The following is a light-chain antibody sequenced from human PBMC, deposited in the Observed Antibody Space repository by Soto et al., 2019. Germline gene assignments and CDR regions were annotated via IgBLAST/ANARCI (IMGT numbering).Light chain of an antibody. Sequence: IRMTQSPSTLPASVGDRVTITCRASQNINRWLAWYQQKPGKAPRLLIKTASSLESWVPSRFSGSGSETDFSLTISSLQPDDFATYYCQQYDSHPGTFGQGTKVEIK. J-gene: IGKJ1*01. CDR1: QNINRW. CDR3: QQYDSHPGT. CDR2: TAS. V-gene: IGKV1-5*03.